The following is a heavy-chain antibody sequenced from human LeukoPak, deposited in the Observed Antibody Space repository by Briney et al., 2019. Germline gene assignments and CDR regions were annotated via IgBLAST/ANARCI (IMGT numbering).Heavy chain of an antibody. CDR3: ASGAVATVVTLSPYYFDY. Sequence: GGSLRLSCAASGFTFSSYWMNWVRQAPGKGLEWVANIKQDGSEKYYVDSVKGRFTISRDNAKNSLYLQMNSLRAEDTAVYYCASGAVATVVTLSPYYFDYWGQGTLVTVSS. CDR2: IKQDGSEK. V-gene: IGHV3-7*01. J-gene: IGHJ4*02. D-gene: IGHD4-23*01. CDR1: GFTFSSYW.